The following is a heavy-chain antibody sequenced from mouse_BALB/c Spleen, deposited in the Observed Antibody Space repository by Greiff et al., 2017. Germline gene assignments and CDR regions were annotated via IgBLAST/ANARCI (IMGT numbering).Heavy chain of an antibody. CDR3: ARWGYGSSYGFAY. Sequence: DEQLQESGPSLVKPSQTLSLTCSVTGDSITSGYWNWIRKFPGNKLEYMGYISYSGSTYYNPSLKSRISITRDTSKNQYYLQLNSVTTEDTATYYCARWGYGSSYGFAYWGQGTLVTVSA. D-gene: IGHD1-1*01. J-gene: IGHJ3*01. CDR2: ISYSGST. V-gene: IGHV3-8*02. CDR1: GDSITSGY.